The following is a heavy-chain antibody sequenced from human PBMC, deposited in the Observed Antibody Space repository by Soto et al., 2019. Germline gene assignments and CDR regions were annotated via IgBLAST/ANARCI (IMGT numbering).Heavy chain of an antibody. J-gene: IGHJ6*02. CDR1: GYSFTSYW. CDR3: ARPYAPYYYSYGMDF. CDR2: IYPGDSDT. Sequence: GESLKISCKGSGYSFTSYWIGWVRQMPGKGLEWMGIIYPGDSDTRYSPSFQGQVTISADKSISTAYLQWSSLKASDTAMYYCARPYAPYYYSYGMDFWGQGTTVTVFS. V-gene: IGHV5-51*01.